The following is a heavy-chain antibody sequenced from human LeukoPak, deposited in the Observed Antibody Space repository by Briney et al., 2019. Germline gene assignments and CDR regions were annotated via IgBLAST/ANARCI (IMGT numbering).Heavy chain of an antibody. V-gene: IGHV3-23*01. J-gene: IGHJ5*02. CDR2: ISGSGGST. CDR1: GFTFSSYA. Sequence: PGGSLRLSCAAPGFTFSSYAMSWVRQAPGKGLEWVSAISGSGGSTYYADSVKGRFTISRDNSKNTLYLQMNSLRAEDTAVYYCAKGRADFWSGYPRPWGRGTLVTVSS. CDR3: AKGRADFWSGYPRP. D-gene: IGHD3-3*01.